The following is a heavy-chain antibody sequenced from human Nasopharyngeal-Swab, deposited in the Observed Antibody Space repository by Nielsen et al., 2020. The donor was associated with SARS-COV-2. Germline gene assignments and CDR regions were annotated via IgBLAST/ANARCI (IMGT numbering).Heavy chain of an antibody. D-gene: IGHD6-19*01. CDR3: TRETRIAVAGTLLYYYHYYMDV. CDR1: GFTFGDYA. Sequence: GESLKISCTASGFTFGDYAMSWVRQAPGKGLEWVGFIRSKAYGGTTEYAASVKGRFTISRDDSKSIAYLQMNSLKTEDTAVYYCTRETRIAVAGTLLYYYHYYMDVWGKGTTVTVSS. V-gene: IGHV3-49*04. J-gene: IGHJ6*03. CDR2: IRSKAYGGTT.